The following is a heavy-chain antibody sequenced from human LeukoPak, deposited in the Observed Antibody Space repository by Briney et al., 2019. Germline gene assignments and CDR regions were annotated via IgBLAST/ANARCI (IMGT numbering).Heavy chain of an antibody. J-gene: IGHJ4*02. CDR1: GFSLSTSGTG. V-gene: IGHV2-5*01. Sequence: SGPTLVKPTQTLTLTCTFSGFSLSTSGTGVGWIRQPPGKALEWLALIYWTGDKSYSPSLKSRLTITKDTSKNQVVLTMTNMDPVDTATYYCAHRTVTGTTEYFDYWGQGTLVTVSS. CDR3: AHRTVTGTTEYFDY. D-gene: IGHD1-7*01. CDR2: IYWTGDK.